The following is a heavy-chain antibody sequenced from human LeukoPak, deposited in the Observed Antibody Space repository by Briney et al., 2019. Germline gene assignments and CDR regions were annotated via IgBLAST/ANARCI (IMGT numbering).Heavy chain of an antibody. J-gene: IGHJ4*02. Sequence: SETLSLTCTVSGGSISSGSYYWSWIRQPAGKGLEWIGRIYTSGSTNYNPSLKSRVTISVDTSKNQFSLKLSSVTAADTAVYYCAAQRITMMVVPYWGQGTLVTVSS. CDR2: IYTSGST. CDR1: GGSISSGSYY. D-gene: IGHD3-22*01. CDR3: AAQRITMMVVPY. V-gene: IGHV4-61*02.